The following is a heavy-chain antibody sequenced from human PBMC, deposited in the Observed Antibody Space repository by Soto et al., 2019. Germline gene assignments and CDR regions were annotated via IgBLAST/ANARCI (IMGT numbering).Heavy chain of an antibody. CDR3: ARGPAYPNYFDY. CDR2: INAGNGNT. D-gene: IGHD3-10*01. V-gene: IGHV1-3*01. Sequence: QVQLVQSGAEVKKPGASVKFSCKASGYTLTRYAMHWVRQAPGQRLEWMGWINAGNGNTKYSQKFQGRVTITRDTSASTAYMELSSLTSEDTAVYFCARGPAYPNYFDYWGQGTLVTVSS. J-gene: IGHJ4*02. CDR1: GYTLTRYA.